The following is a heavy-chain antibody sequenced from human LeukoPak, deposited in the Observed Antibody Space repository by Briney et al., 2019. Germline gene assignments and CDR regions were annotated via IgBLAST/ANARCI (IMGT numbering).Heavy chain of an antibody. Sequence: ASVKVSCKASGYTFTGYYMHWVRQAPGQGLEWMGWINPNSGGTNYAQKFQGRVTMTRDTSISTAYMELSRLRSDDTAVYYCAVAEMATPTLFDIWGQGTMVTVSS. CDR1: GYTFTGYY. D-gene: IGHD5-24*01. CDR3: AVAEMATPTLFDI. CDR2: INPNSGGT. V-gene: IGHV1-2*02. J-gene: IGHJ3*02.